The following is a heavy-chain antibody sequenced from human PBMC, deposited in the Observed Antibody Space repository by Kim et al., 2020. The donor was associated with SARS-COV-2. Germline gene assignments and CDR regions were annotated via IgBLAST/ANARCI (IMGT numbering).Heavy chain of an antibody. V-gene: IGHV4-61*03. CDR3: ARLWSNKEFDY. Sequence: TNYSPTLKRRVTISVDTSKIHFSLKLSSVTDADTAVYYCARLWSNKEFDYWGQGTLVTVSS. J-gene: IGHJ4*02. D-gene: IGHD2-21*01. CDR2: T.